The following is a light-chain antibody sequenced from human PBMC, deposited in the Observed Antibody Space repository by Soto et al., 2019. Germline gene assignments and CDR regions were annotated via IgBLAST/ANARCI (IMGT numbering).Light chain of an antibody. CDR2: RNA. J-gene: IGLJ2*01. CDR3: AAWDDSLSAVV. CDR1: SSNIGSNS. V-gene: IGLV1-47*01. Sequence: QSVLTQPPSASGTPGQRVTISCSGSSSNIGSNSVYWYQQLPGTAPKLLIYRNAQRPSGVPDRFSGFKSGTSASLAISGLRSEDEADYYCAAWDDSLSAVVFSGGTKLTVL.